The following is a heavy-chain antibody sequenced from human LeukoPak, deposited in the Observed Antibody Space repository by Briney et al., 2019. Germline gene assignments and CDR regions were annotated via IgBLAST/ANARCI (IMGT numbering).Heavy chain of an antibody. CDR2: INPSGGST. D-gene: IGHD3/OR15-3a*01. CDR1: GYTFTSYY. J-gene: IGHJ4*02. Sequence: GASVKVSCKASGYTFTSYYMHWVRQAPGQGLDWMGIINPSGGSTSYAQKFQGRVTMTRDTSTSTVYMELSSLRSEDTAVYYCARDGAPARDWGWGQGTLVTVSS. V-gene: IGHV1-46*01. CDR3: ARDGAPARDWG.